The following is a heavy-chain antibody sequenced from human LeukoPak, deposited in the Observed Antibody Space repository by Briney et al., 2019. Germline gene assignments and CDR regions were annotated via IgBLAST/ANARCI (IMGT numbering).Heavy chain of an antibody. D-gene: IGHD5-24*01. Sequence: SETLSLTCTVSGGSISSYYWSWIRQPPGKGLEWIGYIYSSGSTNYDPSLKSRVTISIDTSKNQVSLKLSSVTAADTAVYYCARGKMDFDYWGQGTLVTVSS. J-gene: IGHJ4*02. V-gene: IGHV4-59*01. CDR1: GGSISSYY. CDR2: IYSSGST. CDR3: ARGKMDFDY.